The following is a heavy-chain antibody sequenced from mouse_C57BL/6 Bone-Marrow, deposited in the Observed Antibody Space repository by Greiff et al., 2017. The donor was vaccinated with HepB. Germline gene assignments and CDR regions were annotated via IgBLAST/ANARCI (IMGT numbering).Heavy chain of an antibody. J-gene: IGHJ3*01. Sequence: EVQVVESGGDLVKPGGSLKLSCAASGFTFSSYGMSWVRQTPDKRLEWVATISSGGSYTYYPDSVKGRFTISRDNAKNTLYLQMSSLKSEDTAMYYCARQGLLAWFAYWGQGTLVTVSA. D-gene: IGHD1-1*01. V-gene: IGHV5-6*01. CDR1: GFTFSSYG. CDR3: ARQGLLAWFAY. CDR2: ISSGGSYT.